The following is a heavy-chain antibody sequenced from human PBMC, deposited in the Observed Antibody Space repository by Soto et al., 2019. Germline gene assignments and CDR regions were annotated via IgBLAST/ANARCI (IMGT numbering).Heavy chain of an antibody. CDR1: GFTFSSYA. CDR3: ALRKTGSYFDY. V-gene: IGHV3-23*01. Sequence: AGGSLRLSCVASGFTFSSYAMSWVRQAPGQRLEWVATFSGGRDTTWHADSVKGRFTVSRDSSKNTLSLQMNSLRAEDTAVYYCALRKTGSYFDYWGQGTLVTVSS. CDR2: FSGGRDTT. J-gene: IGHJ4*02. D-gene: IGHD1-26*01.